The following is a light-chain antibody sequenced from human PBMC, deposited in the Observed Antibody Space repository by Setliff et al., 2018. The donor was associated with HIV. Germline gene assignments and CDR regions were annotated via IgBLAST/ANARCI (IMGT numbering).Light chain of an antibody. CDR2: QAS. J-gene: IGLJ1*01. CDR1: SGDVGRYNL. V-gene: IGLV2-23*01. Sequence: QSALTQPASVSGSPGQSITISCTGTSGDVGRYNLVSWYQQQPGKPPKLMIYQASKRPSGVSNRFSGSKSGNTASLTISGLQAEDEADYYCCSYAGSSTTYVFGTGTKGTVL. CDR3: CSYAGSSTTYV.